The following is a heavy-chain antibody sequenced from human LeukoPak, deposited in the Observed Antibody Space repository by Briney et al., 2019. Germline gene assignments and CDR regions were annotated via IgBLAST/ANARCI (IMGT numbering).Heavy chain of an antibody. Sequence: GASVKVSCKASGGTFSSYAISWVRQAPGQGLEWMGGIIPIFGTANYAQKFQGRVTITADESTSTAYMELSRLTSDDTAVYYCARDIFWSGYYYFDYWGQGTLVTVSS. CDR1: GGTFSSYA. J-gene: IGHJ4*02. D-gene: IGHD3-3*01. CDR2: IIPIFGTA. V-gene: IGHV1-69*01. CDR3: ARDIFWSGYYYFDY.